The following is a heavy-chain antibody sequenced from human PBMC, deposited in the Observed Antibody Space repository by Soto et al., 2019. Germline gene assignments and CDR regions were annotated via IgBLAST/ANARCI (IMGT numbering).Heavy chain of an antibody. Sequence: QVQLQESGPGLVKPSDTLSLTCAVSGYSISSSNWWGWIRQPPGKGLEWIGYIYYSGTTYYNPSLKRRFTLSXXTSKNQFSLKLTSVTAVDTAVYYCARREIQGPIDYWGQGTLVTVSS. D-gene: IGHD1-26*01. CDR2: IYYSGTT. CDR3: ARREIQGPIDY. CDR1: GYSISSSNW. V-gene: IGHV4-28*01. J-gene: IGHJ4*02.